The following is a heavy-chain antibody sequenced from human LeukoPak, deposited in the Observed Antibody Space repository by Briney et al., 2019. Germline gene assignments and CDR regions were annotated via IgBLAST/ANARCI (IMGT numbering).Heavy chain of an antibody. Sequence: SETLSLTCAVYGGSFSGYYWSWIRQPPGKGLEWIGEIYHSGSTNYNPSLKSRVTISVDTSKNQFSLKLSSVTAADTAVYYCARPYGEMATPENYWGQGTLVTVSS. D-gene: IGHD5-24*01. J-gene: IGHJ4*02. V-gene: IGHV4-34*01. CDR1: GGSFSGYY. CDR2: IYHSGST. CDR3: ARPYGEMATPENY.